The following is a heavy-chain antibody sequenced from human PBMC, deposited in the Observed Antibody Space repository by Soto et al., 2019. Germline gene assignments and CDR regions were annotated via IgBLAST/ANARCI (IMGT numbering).Heavy chain of an antibody. J-gene: IGHJ4*02. V-gene: IGHV1-18*04. CDR1: GYTFTSYG. CDR2: ISAYNGNT. D-gene: IGHD2-15*01. CDR3: ARDHRDDRMDSFDY. Sequence: ASVKVSCRASGYTFTSYGSSWVRQAPGQGREWMGWISAYNGNTNYAQKLQGRVTMTTDTSTSTAYMELRSLRSDDTAVYYCARDHRDDRMDSFDYLGQGTLVTFSS.